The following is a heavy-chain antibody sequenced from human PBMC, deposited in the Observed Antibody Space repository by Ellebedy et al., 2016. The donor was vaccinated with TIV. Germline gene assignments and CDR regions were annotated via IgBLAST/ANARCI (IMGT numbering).Heavy chain of an antibody. V-gene: IGHV1-18*01. Sequence: ASVKVSXXASGYTFITHGISWVRQAPGQGLVWTGWISAYNGNTKYAQKFHDRVTMTTDTSTSTAYMELRRLRSDDTAVYYCARDLGITMAPYYFDYWGQGTLVTVSS. J-gene: IGHJ4*02. CDR3: ARDLGITMAPYYFDY. CDR1: GYTFITHG. CDR2: ISAYNGNT. D-gene: IGHD6-19*01.